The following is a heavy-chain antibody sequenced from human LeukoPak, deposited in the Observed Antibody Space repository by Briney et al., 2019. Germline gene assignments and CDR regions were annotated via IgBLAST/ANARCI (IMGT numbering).Heavy chain of an antibody. CDR2: INHSGST. J-gene: IGHJ4*02. Sequence: SETLSLTCAVYGGSFSGYYWSWIRQPPGKGLEWIGEINHSGSTNYNPSLKSRVTISVDTSKNQFSLKLSSVTAVDTAVYYCARGLESPTGFDYWGQGTLVTVSS. D-gene: IGHD4-17*01. CDR1: GGSFSGYY. CDR3: ARGLESPTGFDY. V-gene: IGHV4-34*01.